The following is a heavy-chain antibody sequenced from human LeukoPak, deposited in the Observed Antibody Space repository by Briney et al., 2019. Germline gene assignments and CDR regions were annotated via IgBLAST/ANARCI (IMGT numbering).Heavy chain of an antibody. CDR1: GFTFSSNW. CDR2: INRDGSRT. V-gene: IGHV3-74*01. D-gene: IGHD4-11*01. J-gene: IGHJ4*02. CDR3: VRAQRMTTAAPYEFDY. Sequence: GGSLRLSCAASGFTFSSNWIHWVRQAPGKGLVWVSRINRDGSRTSYADSVKGRFAISRDNAKNTVYLQMNSLRAEDTAVYYCVRAQRMTTAAPYEFDYWGQGTLVTVSS.